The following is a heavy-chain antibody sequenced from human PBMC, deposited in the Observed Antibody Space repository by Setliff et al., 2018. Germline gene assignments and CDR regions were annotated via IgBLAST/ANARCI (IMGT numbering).Heavy chain of an antibody. Sequence: SVKVSCKASGDTFSSYGISWVRQAPGQGLEWMGGTIPMFGSTSYAQKFQGRVTIITDEFTGTAYMELSSLRTEDTAVYYCAREGVDIRSSTDYRYYMDVWGKGTTVTVSS. J-gene: IGHJ6*03. CDR3: AREGVDIRSSTDYRYYMDV. D-gene: IGHD5-12*01. CDR2: TIPMFGST. V-gene: IGHV1-69*05. CDR1: GDTFSSYG.